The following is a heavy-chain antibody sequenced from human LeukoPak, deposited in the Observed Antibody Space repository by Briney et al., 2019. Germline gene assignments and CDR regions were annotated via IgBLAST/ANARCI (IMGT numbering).Heavy chain of an antibody. Sequence: GGSLRLSCAASGFTFSSYSVNWVRQAPGKGLEWVSYISSSSTIYYADSVKGRFTISRDNAKNSLYLQMNSLRAEDTAVYYCARTERSLWFGELRYYYYGMDVWGQGTTVTVSS. CDR2: ISSSSTI. CDR3: ARTERSLWFGELRYYYYGMDV. D-gene: IGHD3-10*01. J-gene: IGHJ6*02. V-gene: IGHV3-48*01. CDR1: GFTFSSYS.